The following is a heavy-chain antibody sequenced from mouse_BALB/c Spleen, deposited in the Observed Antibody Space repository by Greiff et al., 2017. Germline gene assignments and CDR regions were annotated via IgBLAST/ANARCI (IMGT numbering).Heavy chain of an antibody. Sequence: VHVKQSGPELVKPGASVKISCKASGYSFTGYFMNWVMQSHGKSLEWIGRINPYNGDTFYNQKFKGKATLTVDKSSSTAHTELRSLASEDSAVYYCARDDYDAYWYFDVWGAGTTVTVSS. D-gene: IGHD2-4*01. J-gene: IGHJ1*01. V-gene: IGHV1-20*02. CDR1: GYSFTGYF. CDR3: ARDDYDAYWYFDV. CDR2: INPYNGDT.